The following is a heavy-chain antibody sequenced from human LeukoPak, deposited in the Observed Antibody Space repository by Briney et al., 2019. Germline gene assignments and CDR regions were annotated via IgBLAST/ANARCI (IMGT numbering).Heavy chain of an antibody. CDR1: GYDFTSYW. Sequence: GESLKISCKGSGYDFTSYWIAWVRKMPGKGLEWMGIIYPGDSDTRYSPSLQGQVTISADKSITTAYLQWSSLKASDTAMYYCARQNYYGSGSGDYWGQGTLVTVSS. J-gene: IGHJ4*02. CDR2: IYPGDSDT. V-gene: IGHV5-51*01. D-gene: IGHD3-10*01. CDR3: ARQNYYGSGSGDY.